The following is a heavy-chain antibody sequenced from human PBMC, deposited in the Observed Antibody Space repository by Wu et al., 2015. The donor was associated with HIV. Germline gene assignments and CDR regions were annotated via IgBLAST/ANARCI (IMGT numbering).Heavy chain of an antibody. D-gene: IGHD1-26*01. Sequence: QVQLVQSGAEVKKPGASVKVSCKASGYTFTYYDINWVRQATGQGLEWMGWMNPNSGGSRSPQKFQGRVTMTRDTSVSTLYLELTSLNFDDTAIYYCAKDYGIVGSTLPEYFQNWGQGTLVTVSS. CDR1: GYTFTYYD. CDR3: AKDYGIVGSTLPEYFQN. J-gene: IGHJ1*01. CDR2: MNPNSGGS. V-gene: IGHV1-2*02.